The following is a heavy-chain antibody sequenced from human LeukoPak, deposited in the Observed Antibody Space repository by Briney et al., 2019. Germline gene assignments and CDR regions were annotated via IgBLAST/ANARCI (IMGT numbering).Heavy chain of an antibody. CDR2: TSWNSGSI. D-gene: IGHD5-12*01. J-gene: IGHJ4*02. Sequence: GGSLRLSCAASGFTFDDCAMHWVRQAPGKGLEWVSGTSWNSGSIGYADSVKGRFTISRDNAKNSLYLQMNSLRAEDTALYYCAKAMGSRSGYAIDYWGQGTLVTVSS. CDR1: GFTFDDCA. CDR3: AKAMGSRSGYAIDY. V-gene: IGHV3-9*01.